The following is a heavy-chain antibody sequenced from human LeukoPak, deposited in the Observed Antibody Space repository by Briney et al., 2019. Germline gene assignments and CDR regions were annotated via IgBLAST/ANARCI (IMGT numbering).Heavy chain of an antibody. CDR2: ISPDGSDT. J-gene: IGHJ6*02. D-gene: IGHD2-8*02. CDR1: GFSLSGYW. CDR3: TRVQAGRSGHMDV. V-gene: IGHV3-74*01. Sequence: GGSLRLSCAASGFSLSGYWMHWVRQAPGKGLVWVSRISPDGSDTTYADSVKGRFTTSRDNSKNTLYLQMNSLRDEDAAVYQCTRVQAGRSGHMDVWGRGTTVTVSS.